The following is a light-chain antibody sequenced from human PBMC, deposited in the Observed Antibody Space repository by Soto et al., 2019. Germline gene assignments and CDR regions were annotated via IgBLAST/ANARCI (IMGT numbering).Light chain of an antibody. CDR1: TSNIGSNY. J-gene: IGLJ2*01. V-gene: IGLV1-47*02. Sequence: QSVLTQPPSASGTPGQRVTISCSGATSNIGSNYVYWYQHLPGTAPKLLIYTDNERPSGVPDRFSGSKSGTSASLAISGLRSEGEADYDCAAWDDNLRGYWVFGGGTKLTVL. CDR3: AAWDDNLRGYWV. CDR2: TDN.